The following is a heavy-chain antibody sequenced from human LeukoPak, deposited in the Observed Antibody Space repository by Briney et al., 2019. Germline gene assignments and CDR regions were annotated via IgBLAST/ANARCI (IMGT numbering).Heavy chain of an antibody. D-gene: IGHD2-15*01. J-gene: IGHJ3*02. CDR3: ARHYGLGVVVAVDDAFDI. CDR2: IYYSGST. V-gene: IGHV4-59*08. CDR1: GGSISSYY. Sequence: SETLSLTCTVSGGSISSYYWSWIRQPPGKGLEWIGYIYYSGSTNYNLSLKSRVTISVDTSKNQFSLKLSSVTAADTAVYYCARHYGLGVVVAVDDAFDIWGQGTMVTVSS.